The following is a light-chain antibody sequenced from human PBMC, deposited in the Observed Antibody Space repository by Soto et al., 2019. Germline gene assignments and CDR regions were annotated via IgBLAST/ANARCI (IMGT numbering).Light chain of an antibody. V-gene: IGLV2-8*01. CDR1: SSDVGGYNY. CDR2: EVN. Sequence: QSALTQPPSASGSPGQSVAISCTGTSSDVGGYNYVSWYQQHPGKAPKLMIYEVNKRPSGVPDRFSGSKSGNTASLTVSGLEDEDEDDYYCSSYAGSNNWVFGGGTKLTVL. CDR3: SSYAGSNNWV. J-gene: IGLJ3*02.